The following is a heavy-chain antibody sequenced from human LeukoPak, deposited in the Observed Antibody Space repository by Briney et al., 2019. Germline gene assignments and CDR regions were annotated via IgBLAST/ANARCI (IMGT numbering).Heavy chain of an antibody. CDR2: ISGSGGST. V-gene: IGHV3-23*01. J-gene: IGHJ4*02. Sequence: GGSLRLSCAASGFIFSGYSMNWVRQAPGKGLEWVSAISGSGGSTYYADSVKGRFTISRDNSKNTLYLQMNSLRAEDTAVYYCAKDKFVGSGSYPYFDYWGQGTLVTVSS. CDR3: AKDKFVGSGSYPYFDY. CDR1: GFIFSGYS. D-gene: IGHD1-26*01.